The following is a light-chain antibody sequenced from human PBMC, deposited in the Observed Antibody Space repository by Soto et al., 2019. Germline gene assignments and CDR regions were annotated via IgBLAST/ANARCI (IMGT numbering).Light chain of an antibody. CDR2: GAS. CDR3: QQYATSPLT. V-gene: IGKV3-20*01. J-gene: IGKJ4*01. Sequence: ENVLTQSPGRLSLSPGERATLSCRASQTVARSSIAWYQQKVGQPPSLLIYGASGRPTGVPDRISGSGSGTVFTLTIERVDAEDFAVYHCQQYATSPLTFGGGTTLEIK. CDR1: QTVARSS.